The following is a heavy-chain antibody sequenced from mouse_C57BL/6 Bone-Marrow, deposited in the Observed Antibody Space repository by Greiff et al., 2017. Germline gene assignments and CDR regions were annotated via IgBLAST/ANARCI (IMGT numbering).Heavy chain of an antibody. V-gene: IGHV1-42*01. CDR1: GYSFTGYY. D-gene: IGHD1-1*01. Sequence: EVQLQQSGPELVKPGASVKISCKASGYSFTGYYMNWVKQSPEKSLEWIGGITPSTGGTTYNQKFKAKATLTVDKSSSTAYMQLKSLTSEASAVYYCAKYYGSSYGYFDVWGTGTTVTVSS. CDR3: AKYYGSSYGYFDV. J-gene: IGHJ1*03. CDR2: ITPSTGGT.